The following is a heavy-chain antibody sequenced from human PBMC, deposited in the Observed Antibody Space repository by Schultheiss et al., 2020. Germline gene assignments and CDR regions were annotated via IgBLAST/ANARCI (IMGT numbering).Heavy chain of an antibody. D-gene: IGHD2-2*02. CDR2: INTNTGNP. Sequence: ASVKVSCKASGYTFTSYAMNWVRQAPGQGLEWMGWINTNTGNPTYAQGFTGRFVFSLDTSVSTAYLQISSLKAEDTAVYYCATRPLVVVPAAISYYYYGMDVWGKGTTVTGYS. J-gene: IGHJ6*04. CDR1: GYTFTSYA. CDR3: ATRPLVVVPAAISYYYYGMDV. V-gene: IGHV7-4-1*02.